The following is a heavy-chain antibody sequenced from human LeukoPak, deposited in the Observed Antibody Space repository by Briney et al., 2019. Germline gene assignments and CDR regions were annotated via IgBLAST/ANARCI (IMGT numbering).Heavy chain of an antibody. D-gene: IGHD6-13*01. Sequence: GGSLRLSCAASGFTFSNYWMHWVRQAPGKGLVWVSRINSDGINTSYADSVKGRFTISRDNAKNSLYLQMNSLRAEDTAVYYCARAEAAAGTLYYYMDVWGKGTTVTVSS. CDR2: INSDGINT. CDR1: GFTFSNYW. J-gene: IGHJ6*03. V-gene: IGHV3-74*01. CDR3: ARAEAAAGTLYYYMDV.